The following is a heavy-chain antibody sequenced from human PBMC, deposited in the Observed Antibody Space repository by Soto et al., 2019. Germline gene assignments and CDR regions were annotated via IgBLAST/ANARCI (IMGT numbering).Heavy chain of an antibody. CDR2: ISAYNGNT. Sequence: QVQLVQSGAEVKKPGASVKVSCKASGYTFTRYGISWVRQAPGQGLEWMGWISAYNGNTDYEQNLQGRVTMTTDTSTSTAYMELRSLRSDDTAVYYCARPRQSLAHAMNWFDPWGQGTLVTVSS. CDR3: ARPRQSLAHAMNWFDP. CDR1: GYTFTRYG. V-gene: IGHV1-18*01. J-gene: IGHJ5*02.